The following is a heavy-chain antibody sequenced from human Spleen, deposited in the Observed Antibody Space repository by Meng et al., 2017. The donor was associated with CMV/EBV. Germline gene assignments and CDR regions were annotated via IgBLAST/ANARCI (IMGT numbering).Heavy chain of an antibody. V-gene: IGHV4-34*01. CDR3: ASIRNYARGNDY. CDR1: GGSFSGYY. D-gene: IGHD4-11*01. Sequence: QVQLQQWGAGLLKPSETLSLTCAVYGGSFSGYYWSWIRQPPGKGLEWIGEINHSGSTNYNPSLKSRVTISVDTSKNQFSLKLSSVTAADTAVYYCASIRNYARGNDYWGQGTLITVFS. CDR2: INHSGST. J-gene: IGHJ4*02.